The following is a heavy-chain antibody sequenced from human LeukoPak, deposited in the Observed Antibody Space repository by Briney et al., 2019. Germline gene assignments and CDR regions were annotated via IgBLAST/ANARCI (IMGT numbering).Heavy chain of an antibody. CDR3: SREPSQQWNDY. Sequence: GGSLRLSCAASGFTFSSYSMNWVRQAPGKGLEWVSYISRTSTTIYYADSVKGRFTISRDNAKNSLYLQRDSLRDEDTAVYYCSREPSQQWNDYWGQGTLVTVSS. V-gene: IGHV3-48*02. J-gene: IGHJ4*02. CDR1: GFTFSSYS. CDR2: ISRTSTTI. D-gene: IGHD6-19*01.